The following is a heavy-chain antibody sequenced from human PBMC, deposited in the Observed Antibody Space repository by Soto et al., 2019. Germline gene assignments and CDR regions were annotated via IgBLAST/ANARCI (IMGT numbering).Heavy chain of an antibody. V-gene: IGHV1-69*13. CDR3: ASHYYDSSGYYHPLRY. D-gene: IGHD3-22*01. J-gene: IGHJ4*02. CDR2: IIPIFGTA. Sequence: SVKVSCKASGGTFSSYAISWVRQAPGQGLEWMGGIIPIFGTANYAQKFQGRVTITADESTSTAYMELSSLRSEDTAVYYCASHYYDSSGYYHPLRYWGQGTLVTVSS. CDR1: GGTFSSYA.